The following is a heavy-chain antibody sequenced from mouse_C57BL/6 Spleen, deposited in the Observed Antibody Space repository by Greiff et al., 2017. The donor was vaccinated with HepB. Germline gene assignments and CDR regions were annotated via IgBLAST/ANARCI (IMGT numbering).Heavy chain of an antibody. Sequence: VKLVESGPGLVAPSQSLSISCTVSGFSLTSYAISWVRQPPGKGLEWLGVIWTGGGTNYNSALKSRLSISKDNSKSQVFLKMTSLQTDDTARYYCARLYDYDGEFAYWGQGTLVTVSA. D-gene: IGHD2-4*01. J-gene: IGHJ3*01. V-gene: IGHV2-9-1*01. CDR3: ARLYDYDGEFAY. CDR1: GFSLTSYA. CDR2: IWTGGGT.